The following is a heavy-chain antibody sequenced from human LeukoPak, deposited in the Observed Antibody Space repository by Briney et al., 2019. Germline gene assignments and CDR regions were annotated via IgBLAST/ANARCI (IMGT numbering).Heavy chain of an antibody. CDR3: ARGRIAGRSWFDP. J-gene: IGHJ5*02. Sequence: PSETLSLTCAVYGGSFSGYYWSWIRQPPGNGLEWIGEINHSGSTNYNPSLKSRVTISVDTSKNQFSLKLSSVTAADTAVYYCARGRIAGRSWFDPWGQGTLVTVSS. CDR2: INHSGST. V-gene: IGHV4-34*01. CDR1: GGSFSGYY. D-gene: IGHD6-13*01.